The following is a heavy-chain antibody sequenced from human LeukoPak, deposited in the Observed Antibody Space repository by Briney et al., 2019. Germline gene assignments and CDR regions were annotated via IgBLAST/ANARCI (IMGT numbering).Heavy chain of an antibody. CDR2: ISAYNGNT. V-gene: IGHV1-18*01. Sequence: EASVKVSCKASGYTFTSYGISWVRQAPGQGLEWMGWISAYNGNTNYAQKLQGRVTMTTDTSTSTAYMELRSLRSDDTAVYYCARGDYDFWSGYFDDWFDPWGQGTLVTVSS. D-gene: IGHD3-3*01. CDR1: GYTFTSYG. CDR3: ARGDYDFWSGYFDDWFDP. J-gene: IGHJ5*02.